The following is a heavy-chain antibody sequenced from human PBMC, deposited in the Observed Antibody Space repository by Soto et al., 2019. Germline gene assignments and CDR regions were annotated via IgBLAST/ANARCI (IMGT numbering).Heavy chain of an antibody. J-gene: IGHJ5*02. V-gene: IGHV3-23*01. CDR2: ISGGGTT. CDR3: AKAQVRSGDYTRFDP. D-gene: IGHD4-17*01. Sequence: PGGSLRLSCAASGFTFSSYAMSWVRQAPGKGLEWVSSISGGGTTYNADSVKGRFTISRDNSKNTLYLQMNSLRAEDTAVYYCAKAQVRSGDYTRFDPWGQGTLVTVSS. CDR1: GFTFSSYA.